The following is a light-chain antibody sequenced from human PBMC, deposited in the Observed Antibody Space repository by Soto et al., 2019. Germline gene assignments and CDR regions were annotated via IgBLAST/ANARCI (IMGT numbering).Light chain of an antibody. CDR2: EVR. CDR1: SSDVGGYNY. V-gene: IGLV2-14*01. CDR3: NSYTSSSTL. Sequence: QSALTQPASVSGSPGQSITISCTGTSSDVGGYNYVSWYQQHPGKAPKLIIYEVRNRPSGVSSRFSGSKSGNTASLTISGLQAEDEADYYYNSYTSSSTLFGGGTKLTVL. J-gene: IGLJ2*01.